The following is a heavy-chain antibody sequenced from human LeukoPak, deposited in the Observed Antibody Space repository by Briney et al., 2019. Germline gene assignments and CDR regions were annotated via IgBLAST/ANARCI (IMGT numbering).Heavy chain of an antibody. Sequence: SETLSLTCTGSGGSISSYYWSWIRQPPGKGLEWIGYIYYSGSTNYNPSPKSRVTISVDTSKNQFSLKLSSVTAADTAVYYCARFAARRYYYYHYMDVWGKGTTVTVSS. J-gene: IGHJ6*03. CDR1: GGSISSYY. V-gene: IGHV4-59*12. CDR2: IYYSGST. D-gene: IGHD6-6*01. CDR3: ARFAARRYYYYHYMDV.